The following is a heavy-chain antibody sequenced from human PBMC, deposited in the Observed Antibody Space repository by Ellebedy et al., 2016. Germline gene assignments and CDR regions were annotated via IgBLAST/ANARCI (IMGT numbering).Heavy chain of an antibody. D-gene: IGHD3-10*01. CDR2: IAVYNGHT. J-gene: IGHJ2*01. V-gene: IGHV1-18*01. CDR1: GYTFTRYG. Sequence: ASVKVSCTVSGYTFTRYGMSWVRQAPGQGLEWMGWIAVYNGHTKYAQKFQDRVVMTTETATSTVYMELRSLRSDDTAVYYTARSRRGGGHWYFDFWGRGTLVTVSS. CDR3: ARSRRGGGHWYFDF.